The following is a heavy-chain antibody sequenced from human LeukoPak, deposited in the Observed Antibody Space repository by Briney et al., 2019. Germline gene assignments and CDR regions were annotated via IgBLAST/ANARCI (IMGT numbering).Heavy chain of an antibody. CDR1: GFTFSSYS. D-gene: IGHD5-18*01. Sequence: PGGSLRLSCAVSGFTFSSYSMNWVRQAPGKGLVWVSRIKSDGSSTTYADSVKGRFTISKDNAKNTLYLQMNSLRAEDTAVYYCAREGYSYGVNLDYWGQGTLVTVSS. V-gene: IGHV3-74*01. CDR3: AREGYSYGVNLDY. CDR2: IKSDGSST. J-gene: IGHJ4*02.